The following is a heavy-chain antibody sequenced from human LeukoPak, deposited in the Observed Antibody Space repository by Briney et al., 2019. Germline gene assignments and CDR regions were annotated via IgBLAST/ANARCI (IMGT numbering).Heavy chain of an antibody. CDR3: ARDSGSYWGGYYFDY. CDR2: ISSSSSDI. V-gene: IGHV3-21*06. D-gene: IGHD1-26*01. J-gene: IGHJ4*02. CDR1: GFTFSSYS. Sequence: GGSLRLSCAASGFTFSSYSMNWVRQAPGKGLEWVSSISSSSSDIYYADSVKGRFTISRDNAKNSLYLQMNSLRAEDTAVYYCARDSGSYWGGYYFDYWGQGTLVTVSS.